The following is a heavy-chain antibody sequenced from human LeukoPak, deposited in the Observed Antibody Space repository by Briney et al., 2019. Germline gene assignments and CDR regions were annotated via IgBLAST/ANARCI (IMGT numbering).Heavy chain of an antibody. D-gene: IGHD2-2*01. V-gene: IGHV3-21*01. CDR1: GYTFTSYG. J-gene: IGHJ5*02. CDR2: ISSSSSYI. Sequence: ASVKVSCKASGYTFTSYGINWVRQAPGKGLEWVSSISSSSSYIYYADSVKGRFTVSRDNAKNSLYLQMNSLRAEDTAVYYCATSSNAPGNHWGQGTLVTVSS. CDR3: ATSSNAPGNH.